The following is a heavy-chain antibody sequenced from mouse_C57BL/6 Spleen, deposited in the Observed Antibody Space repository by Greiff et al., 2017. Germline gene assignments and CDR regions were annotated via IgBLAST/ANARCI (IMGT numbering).Heavy chain of an antibody. CDR3: ARWYDYFDD. V-gene: IGHV5-17*01. J-gene: IGHJ2*01. Sequence: EVNLVESGGGLVKPGGSLKLSCAASGFTFSDYGMHWVRQAPEKGLEWVAYISSGSSTIYYADTVKGRFTISRDNAKNTLFLQMTSLRSEDTAMYYCARWYDYFDDWGQGTTLTVSS. CDR2: ISSGSSTI. D-gene: IGHD2-3*01. CDR1: GFTFSDYG.